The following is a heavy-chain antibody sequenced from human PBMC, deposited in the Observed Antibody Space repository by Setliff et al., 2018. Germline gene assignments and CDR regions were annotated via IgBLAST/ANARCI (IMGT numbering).Heavy chain of an antibody. V-gene: IGHV4-4*07. D-gene: IGHD5-18*01. CDR1: GGSISSYY. CDR2: IYTGGSA. J-gene: IGHJ6*03. CDR3: ASVYSYYYYYYYMDV. Sequence: SETLSLTCTVSGGSISSYYWSWIRQPAGKGLEWIGHIYTGGSANYNPSLKSRVTMSIDTSKNQFSLKLSSVTAADTAVYYCASVYSYYYYYYYMDVWGKGTTVTVSS.